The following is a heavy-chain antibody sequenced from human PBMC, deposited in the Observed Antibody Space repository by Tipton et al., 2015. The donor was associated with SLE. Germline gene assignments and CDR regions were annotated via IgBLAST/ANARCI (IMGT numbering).Heavy chain of an antibody. V-gene: IGHV3-7*01. Sequence: GSLRLSCTVSGFTFSNYWMSWVRQAPGKGLEWVANIKQDGSEKYYVDSVKGRFTISRDNAKNSLYLQMNSLRAEDTAVYYCARSGIGVVKFFDYWGQGTLVTVSS. D-gene: IGHD3-3*01. CDR3: ARSGIGVVKFFDY. CDR2: IKQDGSEK. J-gene: IGHJ4*02. CDR1: GFTFSNYW.